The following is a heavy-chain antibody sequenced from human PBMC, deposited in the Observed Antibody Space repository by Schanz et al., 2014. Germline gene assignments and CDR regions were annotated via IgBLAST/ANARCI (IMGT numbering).Heavy chain of an antibody. D-gene: IGHD3-3*01. Sequence: QVQLVQSGAEVKKPGASVKVSCKASGYTFTSYYMYWVRQAPGQGLEWMGRISPSSGGTNYAQNSQGRVTMTKDTPINTVYMELSPLTSDDTAVYYCARESVSRTRLFDPWGQGTLVTVSS. CDR3: ARESVSRTRLFDP. J-gene: IGHJ5*02. CDR2: ISPSSGGT. CDR1: GYTFTSYY. V-gene: IGHV1-2*06.